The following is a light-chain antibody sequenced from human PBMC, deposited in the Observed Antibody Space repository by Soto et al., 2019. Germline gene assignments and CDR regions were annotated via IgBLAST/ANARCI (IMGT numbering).Light chain of an antibody. V-gene: IGKV1-33*01. Sequence: DIQMTQSPSSLSASVGDRVTITCQASQDITNYLNWYQQKPGRAPRLLLYDASSLETGVPSRFSGSGSGTDFTLTISSLQPEDFATYYCQQLNSYSTFGQGTKVDIK. CDR2: DAS. CDR1: QDITNY. J-gene: IGKJ1*01. CDR3: QQLNSYST.